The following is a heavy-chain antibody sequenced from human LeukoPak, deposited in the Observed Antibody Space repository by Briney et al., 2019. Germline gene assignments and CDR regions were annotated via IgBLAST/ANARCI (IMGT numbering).Heavy chain of an antibody. D-gene: IGHD4-17*01. CDR2: IYPDDSET. V-gene: IGHV5-51*01. Sequence: GESLKISCKGSGYSFTSYRIGWVRQMPGKGLEWVGIIYPDDSETRYSPSFQDQVTISADKSISTAYLQWSSLKASDTAMYYCARHYPGGDYFIDYWGQGTLVTVSS. J-gene: IGHJ4*02. CDR1: GYSFTSYR. CDR3: ARHYPGGDYFIDY.